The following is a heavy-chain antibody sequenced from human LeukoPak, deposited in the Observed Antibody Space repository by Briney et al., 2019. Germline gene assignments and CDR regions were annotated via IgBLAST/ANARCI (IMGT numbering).Heavy chain of an antibody. CDR2: ISSSSSYI. D-gene: IGHD3-3*01. V-gene: IGHV3-21*04. CDR1: GFTFSSYS. Sequence: PGGSLRLSCAASGFTFSSYSMNWVRQAPGKGLEWVSSISSSSSYIYYADSVKGRLTISRDNSKNTLYLQMNSLRAEDTAVYYCAKIVGFLEWLDGYYFDYWGQGTLVTVSS. CDR3: AKIVGFLEWLDGYYFDY. J-gene: IGHJ4*02.